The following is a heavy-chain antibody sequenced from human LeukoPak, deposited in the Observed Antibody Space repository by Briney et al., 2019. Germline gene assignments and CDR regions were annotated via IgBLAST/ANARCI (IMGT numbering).Heavy chain of an antibody. CDR2: INPSGGST. V-gene: IGHV1-46*01. Sequence: ASVKVSCKASGGTFSSYAISWVRQAPGQGLEWMGIINPSGGSTSYAQKFQGRVTMTRDMSTSTVYMELSSLRSEDTAVYYCARDNGYFDPWGQGTLVTVSS. CDR1: GGTFSSYA. D-gene: IGHD2-15*01. CDR3: ARDNGYFDP. J-gene: IGHJ5*02.